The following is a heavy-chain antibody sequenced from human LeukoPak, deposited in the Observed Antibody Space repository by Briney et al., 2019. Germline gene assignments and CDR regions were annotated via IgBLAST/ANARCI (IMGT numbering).Heavy chain of an antibody. V-gene: IGHV3-23*01. CDR1: GFTFKNYA. D-gene: IGHD3-9*01. CDR3: AKWGDYDVLTGYYDSDY. J-gene: IGHJ4*02. Sequence: PGGSLRLSCAASGFTFKNYAMTWVRQAPGKGLQWVSAISGRVDSTYYADSVKGRFTISRDISKNTLFLQMNNLRADDTAVYYCAKWGDYDVLTGYYDSDYWGQGTLVTVSS. CDR2: ISGRVDST.